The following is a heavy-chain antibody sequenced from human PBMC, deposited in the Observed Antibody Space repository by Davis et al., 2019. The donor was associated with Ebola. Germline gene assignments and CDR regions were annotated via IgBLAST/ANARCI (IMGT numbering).Heavy chain of an antibody. D-gene: IGHD2-15*01. V-gene: IGHV3-33*01. CDR2: IWYDGSNK. CDR1: GFTFSSYG. CDR3: ARLRWYFDY. J-gene: IGHJ4*02. Sequence: GESLKISCAASGFTFSSYGMHWVRQAPGKGLEWVAVIWYDGSNKYYADSVKGRFTISRDNSKNTLYLQMNSLRAEDTAVYYCARLRWYFDYWGQGTLVTVSS.